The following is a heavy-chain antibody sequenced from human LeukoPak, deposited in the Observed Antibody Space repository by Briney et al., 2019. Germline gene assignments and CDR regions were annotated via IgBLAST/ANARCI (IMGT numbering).Heavy chain of an antibody. CDR3: AREGSYYGSGGARYYFDY. J-gene: IGHJ4*02. CDR1: GFTFSSYA. CDR2: ISGSGGST. Sequence: GGSLRLSCAASGFTFSSYAMSWVRQAPGKGLEWVSAISGSGGSTYYADSVKGRFTISRDNSKNTLYLQMNSLRAEDTAVYYCAREGSYYGSGGARYYFDYWGQGTLVTVSS. D-gene: IGHD3-10*01. V-gene: IGHV3-23*01.